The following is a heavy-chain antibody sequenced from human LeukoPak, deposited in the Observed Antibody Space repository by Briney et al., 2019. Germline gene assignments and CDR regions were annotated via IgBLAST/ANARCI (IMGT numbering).Heavy chain of an antibody. J-gene: IGHJ6*03. V-gene: IGHV4-4*07. D-gene: IGHD5-18*01. Sequence: PSETLSLTCTVSGGSISPYYWTWIRQSAGKGLEFIGRIHSGGTTNYNPSLASRVRLSVDTSSNQVSLRLSSVTAADTAIYYCARDSPHGYTLGHRYYFMDVWGKGTTVTVS. CDR1: GGSISPYY. CDR2: IHSGGTT. CDR3: ARDSPHGYTLGHRYYFMDV.